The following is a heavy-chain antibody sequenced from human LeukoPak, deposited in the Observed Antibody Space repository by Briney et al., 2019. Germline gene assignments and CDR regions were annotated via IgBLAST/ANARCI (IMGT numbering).Heavy chain of an antibody. CDR1: GFTFSSYG. D-gene: IGHD1-26*01. CDR3: AIIPFIVGATHLDY. V-gene: IGHV3-30*03. CDR2: ISYDGSNK. J-gene: IGHJ4*02. Sequence: SGGSLRLSRAASGFTFSSYGMHWVRQAPGKGLEWVAVISYDGSNKYYADSVKGRFTISRDNSKNTLYLQMNSLRAEDTAVYYCAIIPFIVGATHLDYWGQGTLVTVSS.